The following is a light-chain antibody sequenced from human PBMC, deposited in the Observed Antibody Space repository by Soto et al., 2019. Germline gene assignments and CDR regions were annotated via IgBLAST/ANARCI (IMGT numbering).Light chain of an antibody. J-gene: IGKJ4*01. Sequence: DIQMTQSPSSLSASVGDRVTITCRTSQDISNYLAWYQQKPGKVPKLLIYAASTLQSGVPSRFSGGGSVTDFSLTISSLQPEDVSTYYCQKYNSAPHTFGGGTKVEIQ. CDR2: AAS. V-gene: IGKV1-27*01. CDR3: QKYNSAPHT. CDR1: QDISNY.